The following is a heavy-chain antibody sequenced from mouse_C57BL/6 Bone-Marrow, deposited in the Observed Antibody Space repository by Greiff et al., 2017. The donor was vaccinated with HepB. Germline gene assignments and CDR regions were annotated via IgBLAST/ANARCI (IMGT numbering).Heavy chain of an antibody. V-gene: IGHV5-12*01. CDR3: ARHEVYYGSPLAY. Sequence: DVMLVESGGGLVQPGGSLKLSCAASGFTFSDYYMYWVRPTPEKRLEWVAYISNGGGSTYYPDTVKGRFTISRDNSKNTLYLQMSRLKSEDTAMYYCARHEVYYGSPLAYWGQGTLVTVSA. CDR2: ISNGGGST. J-gene: IGHJ3*01. CDR1: GFTFSDYY. D-gene: IGHD1-1*01.